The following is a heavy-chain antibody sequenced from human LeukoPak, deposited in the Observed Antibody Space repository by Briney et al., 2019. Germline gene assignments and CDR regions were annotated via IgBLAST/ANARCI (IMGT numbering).Heavy chain of an antibody. J-gene: IGHJ4*02. CDR3: ARVPGGYYDSSGYFGWDY. CDR2: IYYSGST. Sequence: SETLSLTCAVYGGSISNYYWSWIRQPPGKGLEWIGSIYYSGSTYYNPSLKSRVTISVDTSKNQFSLKLSSVTAADTAVYYCARVPGGYYDSSGYFGWDYWGQGTLVTVSS. D-gene: IGHD3-22*01. CDR1: GGSISNYY. V-gene: IGHV4-39*07.